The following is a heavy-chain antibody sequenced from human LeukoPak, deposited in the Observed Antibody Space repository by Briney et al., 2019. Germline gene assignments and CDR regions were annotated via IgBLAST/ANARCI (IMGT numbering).Heavy chain of an antibody. CDR1: GFTFSSYS. CDR3: ARGGYYYDSSGYYLLDY. CDR2: ISSSSSYI. V-gene: IGHV3-21*01. D-gene: IGHD3-22*01. Sequence: PGGSLRLSCAASGFTFSSYSMNWVRQAPGKGLEWVSSISSSSSYIYYADSVKGRFTISRGNAKNSLYLQMNSLRAEDTAVYYCARGGYYYDSSGYYLLDYWGQGTLVTVSS. J-gene: IGHJ4*02.